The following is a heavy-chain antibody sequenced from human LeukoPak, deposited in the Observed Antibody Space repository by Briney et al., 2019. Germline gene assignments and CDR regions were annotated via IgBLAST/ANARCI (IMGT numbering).Heavy chain of an antibody. J-gene: IGHJ4*02. CDR2: IYTSGST. D-gene: IGHD3-10*01. CDR3: ARDRLGYFDY. Sequence: KPSETLSLTCTVSGGSISSGSHYWSWIRQPAGKGLEWIGRIYTSGSTNYNPSLKSQVTISVDTSKSQFSLKLSSVTAADTAVYYCARDRLGYFDYWGQGTLGTVSS. V-gene: IGHV4-61*02. CDR1: GGSISSGSHY.